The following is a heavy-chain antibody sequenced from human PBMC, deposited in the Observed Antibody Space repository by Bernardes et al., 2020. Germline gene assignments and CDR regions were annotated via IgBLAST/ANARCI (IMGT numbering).Heavy chain of an antibody. Sequence: GRSLRVFCVASGFTFSSYTMNWVQQAPGKGLEWVSSITSSSSYMYYPDSVKGRFTISRDNAKKSLFLQMNSLRAEDTAVYFCAGDITGTVPSCDFWGQGTLVTVSS. CDR1: GFTFSSYT. CDR2: ITSSSSYM. CDR3: AGDITGTVPSCDF. J-gene: IGHJ4*02. V-gene: IGHV3-21*01. D-gene: IGHD1-7*01.